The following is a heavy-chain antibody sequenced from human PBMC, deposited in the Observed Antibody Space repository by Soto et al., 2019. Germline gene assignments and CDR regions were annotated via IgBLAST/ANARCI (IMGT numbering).Heavy chain of an antibody. CDR2: IIPIFGTA. V-gene: IGHV1-69*13. D-gene: IGHD3-22*01. Sequence: ASVKVSCKASGGTFSSYAISWVRQAPGQGLEWMGGIIPIFGTANYAQKFQGRVTITADESTSTAYMELSSLRSEDTAVYYCARESYCYDSSGYYEAYWGQGTLVTVSS. CDR3: ARESYCYDSSGYYEAY. CDR1: GGTFSSYA. J-gene: IGHJ4*02.